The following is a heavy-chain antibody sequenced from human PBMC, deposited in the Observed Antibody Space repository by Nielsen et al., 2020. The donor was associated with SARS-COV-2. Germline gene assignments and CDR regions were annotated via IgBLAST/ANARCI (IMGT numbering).Heavy chain of an antibody. V-gene: IGHV4-34*01. CDR2: INHSGST. Sequence: SETLSLTCAVYGGSFSGYYWSWIRQPPGKGLGWIGEINHSGSTNYNPSLKSRVTISVDTSKNQFSLKLSSVTAADTAVYYCASSMENWDYWGQGTLVTVSS. CDR1: GGSFSGYY. D-gene: IGHD2-8*01. J-gene: IGHJ4*02. CDR3: ASSMENWDY.